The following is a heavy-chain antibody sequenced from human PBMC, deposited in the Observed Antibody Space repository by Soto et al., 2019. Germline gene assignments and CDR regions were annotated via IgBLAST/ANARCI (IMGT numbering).Heavy chain of an antibody. D-gene: IGHD3-10*01. V-gene: IGHV4-39*01. J-gene: IGHJ6*02. CDR3: AFGELTPYYYYYGMDV. CDR1: GGSISSSSYY. CDR2: IYYSGST. Sequence: PSETLSLTCTVSGGSISSSSYYWGWIRQPPGKGLEWIGSIYYSGSTYYNPSLKSRVTISVDTSKNQFSLKLSSVTAADTAVYYCAFGELTPYYYYYGMDVWGQGTKVTVSS.